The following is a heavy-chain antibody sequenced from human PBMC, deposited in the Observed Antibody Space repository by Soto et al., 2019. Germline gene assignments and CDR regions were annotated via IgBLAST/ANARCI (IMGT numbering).Heavy chain of an antibody. CDR1: GFTFSSYA. CDR3: ATVVVTAYGFDY. CDR2: ISYDGSNK. Sequence: GGSLRLSCAASGFTFSSYAMHWVRQAPGKGLEWVAVISYDGSNKYYADSVKGRFTISRDNSKNTLYLQMNSLRAEDTAVYYCATVVVTAYGFDYWGQGTLVTVSS. V-gene: IGHV3-30-3*01. D-gene: IGHD2-21*02. J-gene: IGHJ4*02.